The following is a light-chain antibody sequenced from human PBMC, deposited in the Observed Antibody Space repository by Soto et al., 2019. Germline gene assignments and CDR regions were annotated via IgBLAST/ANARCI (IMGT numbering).Light chain of an antibody. CDR1: QSVSSN. Sequence: EIVMAQSPATLSVSPGERATLSCRASQSVSSNLAWYQQKPGQAPRLLIYGASTRATGIPARFSGSGSGTEFTLIISSLQSEDFAVDYCQQYNNWPPLTFGPGTTVDIK. CDR3: QQYNNWPPLT. J-gene: IGKJ3*01. V-gene: IGKV3-15*01. CDR2: GAS.